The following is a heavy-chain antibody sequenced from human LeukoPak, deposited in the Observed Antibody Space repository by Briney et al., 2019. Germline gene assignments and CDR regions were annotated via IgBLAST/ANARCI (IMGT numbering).Heavy chain of an antibody. Sequence: GASVKVSCKASGNSISNYAVSWVRQAPGQGLEWMGGIIPIFGTANYAQKFQGRVTITADESTSTAYMELSSLRSEDTAVYYCARGSWELLFYYGMDVWGQGTTVTVSS. CDR2: IIPIFGTA. D-gene: IGHD1-26*01. J-gene: IGHJ6*02. CDR3: ARGSWELLFYYGMDV. V-gene: IGHV1-69*13. CDR1: GNSISNYA.